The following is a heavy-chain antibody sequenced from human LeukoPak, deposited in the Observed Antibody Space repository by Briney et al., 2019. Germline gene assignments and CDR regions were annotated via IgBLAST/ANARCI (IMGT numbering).Heavy chain of an antibody. CDR3: AKPFSTVTTSDP. D-gene: IGHD4-17*01. CDR2: ISSSGSTI. V-gene: IGHV3-48*03. Sequence: GFTFXXYEMNWVRQAPGKGLEWVSYISSSGSTIYYADSVKGRFTISRDNAKNSLYLQMNSLRAEDTAVYYCAKPFSTVTTSDPWGQGTLVTVSS. J-gene: IGHJ5*02. CDR1: GFTFXXYE.